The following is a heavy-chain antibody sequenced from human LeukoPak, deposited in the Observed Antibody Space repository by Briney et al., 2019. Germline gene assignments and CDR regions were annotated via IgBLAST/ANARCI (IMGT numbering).Heavy chain of an antibody. CDR2: ISGSGGST. Sequence: PGGSLRLSCAASGFTFSSYAMSWVRQAPGKRLEWVSAISGSGGSTYYADSVKGRFTISRDNSKNTLYLQMNSLRAEDTAVYYCAKDLRVVPAAASDYWGQGTLVTVSS. V-gene: IGHV3-23*01. D-gene: IGHD2-2*01. CDR3: AKDLRVVPAAASDY. J-gene: IGHJ4*02. CDR1: GFTFSSYA.